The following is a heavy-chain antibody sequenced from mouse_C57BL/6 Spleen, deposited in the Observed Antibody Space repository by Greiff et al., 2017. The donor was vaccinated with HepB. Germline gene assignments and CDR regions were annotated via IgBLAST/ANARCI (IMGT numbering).Heavy chain of an antibody. CDR3: ARGPANWDGYFEV. CDR2: ISSGSSTI. Sequence: EVKLVDSGGGLVKPGGSLKLSCAASGFTFSDYGMHWVRQAPEKGLEWVAYISSGSSTIYYADTVKGRFTISRDNAKNTLFLQMTSLRSEDTAMYYCARGPANWDGYFEVWGTGTTVTVSS. D-gene: IGHD4-1*01. J-gene: IGHJ1*03. CDR1: GFTFSDYG. V-gene: IGHV5-17*01.